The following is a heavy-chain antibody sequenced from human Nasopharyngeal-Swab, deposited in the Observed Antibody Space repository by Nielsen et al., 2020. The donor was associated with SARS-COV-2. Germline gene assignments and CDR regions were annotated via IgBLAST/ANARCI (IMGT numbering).Heavy chain of an antibody. CDR1: GFTFSSYS. CDR3: ARDKLGGVLGYYYGMDV. CDR2: ISSSSSYI. D-gene: IGHD1-26*01. Sequence: GGSLRLSCAASGFTFSSYSMNWVRQAPGKGLEWVSSISSSSSYIYYADSVKGRFTISRDNAKNSLYLQMNSLRAEDTAVYYCARDKLGGVLGYYYGMDVWGQGTTVTVSS. J-gene: IGHJ6*02. V-gene: IGHV3-21*01.